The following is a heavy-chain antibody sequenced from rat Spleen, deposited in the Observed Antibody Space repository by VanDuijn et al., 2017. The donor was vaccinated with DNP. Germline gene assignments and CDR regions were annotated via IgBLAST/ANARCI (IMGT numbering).Heavy chain of an antibody. Sequence: EVQLVESGGGLVQPGRSLKLSCAASGFTFSNYGMHWIRQAPTKGLEWVASISPSGGSTYYRDSVKGRFTISRDNAKNTLYLQMNSLRSEDTATYYCARGSGTYYWYFDFWGPGTMVTVSS. J-gene: IGHJ1*01. D-gene: IGHD4-4*01. V-gene: IGHV5-19*01. CDR3: ARGSGTYYWYFDF. CDR1: GFTFSNYG. CDR2: ISPSGGST.